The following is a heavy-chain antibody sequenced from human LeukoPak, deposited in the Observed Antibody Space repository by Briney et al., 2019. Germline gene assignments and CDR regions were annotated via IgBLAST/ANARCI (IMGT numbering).Heavy chain of an antibody. Sequence: SETLSLTCTVSGGSISSSSYYWGWIRQPPGKGLEWIGSIYYSGSTYYNPSLKSRVTISVDTSENQFSLKLSSVTAADTAVYYCARGRQQLVRTQYYYYGMDVWGQGTTVTVSS. J-gene: IGHJ6*02. CDR1: GGSISSSSYY. CDR2: IYYSGST. D-gene: IGHD6-13*01. CDR3: ARGRQQLVRTQYYYYGMDV. V-gene: IGHV4-39*01.